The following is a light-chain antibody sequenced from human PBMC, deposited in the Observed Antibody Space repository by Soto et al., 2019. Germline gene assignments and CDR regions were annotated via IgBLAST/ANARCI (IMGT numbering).Light chain of an antibody. CDR2: AAS. CDR1: HYIGTF. CDR3: QQSYSTPIT. V-gene: IGKV1-39*01. J-gene: IGKJ5*01. Sequence: DIQMTHSPSSLSASVVDRFTITCRASHYIGTFLNWYQQRPGKAPKLLIYAASNLQSGVPLRFSGSGSGTEFTLTINSLQPEDFATYSCQQSYSTPITFGQGTRLEIK.